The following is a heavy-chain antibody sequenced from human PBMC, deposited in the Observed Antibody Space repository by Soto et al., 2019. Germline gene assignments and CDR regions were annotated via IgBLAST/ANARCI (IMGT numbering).Heavy chain of an antibody. CDR2: ISSSSGTI. CDR3: AREGNDFWSGYSYYYYGMDV. J-gene: IGHJ6*02. Sequence: GGSLRLSCAASGFTFSSYSMNWVRQAPGKGLEWVSYISSSSGTIYYADSVKGRFTISRDNAKNSLYLQMNSLRDEDTAVYYCAREGNDFWSGYSYYYYGMDVWGQGTTVTVS. V-gene: IGHV3-48*02. D-gene: IGHD3-3*01. CDR1: GFTFSSYS.